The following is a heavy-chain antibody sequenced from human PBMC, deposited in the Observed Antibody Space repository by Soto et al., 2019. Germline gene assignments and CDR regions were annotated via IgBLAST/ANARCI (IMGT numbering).Heavy chain of an antibody. Sequence: GESLKISCAASGFTFSSYAMSWVRQAPGKGLEWVSAISGSGGSTYYADSVKGRFTISRDNSKNTLYLQMNSLRAEDTAVYYCAKVKYSGSYPHYFDYWGQGTLVTVSS. CDR1: GFTFSSYA. V-gene: IGHV3-23*01. CDR2: ISGSGGST. CDR3: AKVKYSGSYPHYFDY. D-gene: IGHD1-26*01. J-gene: IGHJ4*02.